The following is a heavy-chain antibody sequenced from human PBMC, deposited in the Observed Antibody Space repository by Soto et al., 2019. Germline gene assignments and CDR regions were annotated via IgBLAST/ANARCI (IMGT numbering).Heavy chain of an antibody. D-gene: IGHD2-2*02. CDR3: AKDRCSSTSCYKILYYYYYGMDV. J-gene: IGHJ6*02. V-gene: IGHV3-48*01. Sequence: EVQLVESGGGLVQPGGSLRLSCAASGFTFSSYSMNWVRQAPGKGLEWVSYISSSSSTIYYADSVKGRFTISRDNAKNTLYLQMNSLRAEDTAVYYCAKDRCSSTSCYKILYYYYYGMDVWGQGTTVTVSS. CDR2: ISSSSSTI. CDR1: GFTFSSYS.